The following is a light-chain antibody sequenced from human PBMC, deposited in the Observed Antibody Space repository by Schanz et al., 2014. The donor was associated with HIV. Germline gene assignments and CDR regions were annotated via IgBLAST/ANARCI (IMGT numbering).Light chain of an antibody. CDR3: SSFRSNTTWV. CDR2: EVS. CDR1: SSDVGSYNL. V-gene: IGLV2-14*02. J-gene: IGLJ3*02. Sequence: QSALTQPASVSGSPGQSITISCTGTSSDVGSYNLVSWYQQHPGKAPKLMIYEVSKRPSGVSNRFSGSKSGNTASLTIFGLQADDEADYYCSSFRSNTTWVFGGGTKLTVL.